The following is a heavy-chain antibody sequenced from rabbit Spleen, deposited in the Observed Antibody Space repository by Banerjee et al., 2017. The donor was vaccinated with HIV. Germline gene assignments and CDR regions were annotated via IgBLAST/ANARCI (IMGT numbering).Heavy chain of an antibody. D-gene: IGHD5-1*01. CDR3: ARVFFGGSISL. V-gene: IGHV1S7*01. J-gene: IGHJ4*01. Sequence: QLKETGGGLVQPGGSLTLSCKASGFALRTYYMSWVRQAPGKGLEWIGSIDPVFGIANYASWVNGRFTSSRDNAQNTVGLQMNSLTAAFIATYFCARVFFGGSISLWGQGTLVTVS. CDR1: GFALRTYY. CDR2: IDPVFGIA.